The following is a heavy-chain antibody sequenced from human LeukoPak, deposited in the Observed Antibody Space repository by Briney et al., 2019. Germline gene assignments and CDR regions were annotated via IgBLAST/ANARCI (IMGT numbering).Heavy chain of an antibody. J-gene: IGHJ4*02. Sequence: GGSLRLSCAASGFTFSSYAMHWVRQAPGKGLEWVAVISYDGSNKYYADSVKGRFTISRDNSKNTLYLQMNSLRAEDTAVYYCAKDGGRLVRTFWATSYFDYWGQGTLVTVSS. CDR2: ISYDGSNK. V-gene: IGHV3-30-3*01. CDR3: AKDGGRLVRTFWATSYFDY. D-gene: IGHD3-16*01. CDR1: GFTFSSYA.